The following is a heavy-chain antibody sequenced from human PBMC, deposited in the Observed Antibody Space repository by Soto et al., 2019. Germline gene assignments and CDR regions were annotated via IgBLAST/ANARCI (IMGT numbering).Heavy chain of an antibody. CDR2: IYHSGST. CDR1: GGSITSHY. D-gene: IGHD3-16*01. V-gene: IGHV4-4*09. CDR3: ASLGELTASFDY. J-gene: IGHJ4*02. Sequence: PSETLSLTCTVSGGSITSHYWSWIRQPPGKGLEWIGYIYHSGSTNYNPSLKSRVTISVDTSKNQFSLKLISVTTADTAVYYCASLGELTASFDYWGQGTLVTVSS.